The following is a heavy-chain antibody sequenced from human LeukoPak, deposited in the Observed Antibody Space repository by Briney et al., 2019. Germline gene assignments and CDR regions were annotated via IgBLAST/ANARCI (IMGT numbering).Heavy chain of an antibody. Sequence: GGSLRLSCAASGFTFSSYSMNWVRQAPGKGLEWVSSISSSSSYIYYADSVKGRFTISRDNAKNSLYLQTNSLRAEDTAVYYCARALVLLWFGEEDYGMDVWGQGTTVTVSS. D-gene: IGHD3-10*01. CDR1: GFTFSSYS. CDR3: ARALVLLWFGEEDYGMDV. CDR2: ISSSSSYI. V-gene: IGHV3-21*01. J-gene: IGHJ6*02.